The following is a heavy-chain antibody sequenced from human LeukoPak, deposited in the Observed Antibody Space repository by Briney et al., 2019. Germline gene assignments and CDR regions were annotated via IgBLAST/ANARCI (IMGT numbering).Heavy chain of an antibody. V-gene: IGHV3-30-3*01. CDR3: ARVQQLALHGMDV. CDR1: GFTFSSYA. Sequence: GGSLRLSCAASGFTFSSYAMHWVRQAPGKGLEWVAVISYDGSNKYYADSVKGRFTISRDNSKNTLYLQMNSLRAEDTAVYYCARVQQLALHGMDVWGQGTTVTVSS. D-gene: IGHD6-13*01. CDR2: ISYDGSNK. J-gene: IGHJ6*02.